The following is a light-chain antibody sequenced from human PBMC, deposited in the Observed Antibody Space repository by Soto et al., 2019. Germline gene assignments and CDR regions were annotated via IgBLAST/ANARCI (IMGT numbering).Light chain of an antibody. CDR3: QQYGNFPFT. Sequence: GDRVTVTCQASQDIKSNLNWFQQKSGKAPRLLVYDASNLETGVTSRFSASGSGTNFTFTISSLQPEDIATYFCQQYGNFPFTFGPGTKVDI. J-gene: IGKJ3*01. CDR1: QDIKSN. V-gene: IGKV1-33*01. CDR2: DAS.